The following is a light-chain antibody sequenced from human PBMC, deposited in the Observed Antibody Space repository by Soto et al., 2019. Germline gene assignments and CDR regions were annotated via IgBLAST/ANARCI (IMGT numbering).Light chain of an antibody. Sequence: EIQMYKSPSTLSAYVGDRATFSCRASQNVENYLAWYQQKPGKAPKLLIYKASGLESGVPSRFGGSGYGTEFTLTISSLQSDDFATYYCQQYNTYSGTFGQVTNVDI. V-gene: IGKV1-5*03. J-gene: IGKJ1*01. CDR1: QNVENY. CDR3: QQYNTYSGT. CDR2: KAS.